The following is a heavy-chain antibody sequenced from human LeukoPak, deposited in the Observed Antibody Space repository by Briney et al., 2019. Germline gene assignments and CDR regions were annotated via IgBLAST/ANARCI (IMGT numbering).Heavy chain of an antibody. CDR2: INPSGGTT. Sequence: GASVKVSCKASGYTFTSYYMHWVRQAPGQGLEWMGIINPSGGTTNYAQKFQGRVTMTRDTSISTAYMELSRLRSDDTAVYYCARDRWSYSSGWYGHYWGQGTLVTVSS. V-gene: IGHV1-46*01. CDR1: GYTFTSYY. J-gene: IGHJ4*02. CDR3: ARDRWSYSSGWYGHY. D-gene: IGHD6-19*01.